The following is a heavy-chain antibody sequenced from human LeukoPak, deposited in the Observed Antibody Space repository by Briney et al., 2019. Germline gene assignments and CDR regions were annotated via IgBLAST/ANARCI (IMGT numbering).Heavy chain of an antibody. CDR1: GFTFSSYA. D-gene: IGHD4-17*01. Sequence: PGGSLRLSCAASGFTFSSYAMHWVRQAPGKGLEWVAVISYDGSNKYYADSVKGRFTISRDNSKNTLYLQMNSLRAEDTAVYYCARVPLFLYGDYEGIDYWGQGTLVTVSS. CDR3: ARVPLFLYGDYEGIDY. V-gene: IGHV3-30*04. J-gene: IGHJ4*02. CDR2: ISYDGSNK.